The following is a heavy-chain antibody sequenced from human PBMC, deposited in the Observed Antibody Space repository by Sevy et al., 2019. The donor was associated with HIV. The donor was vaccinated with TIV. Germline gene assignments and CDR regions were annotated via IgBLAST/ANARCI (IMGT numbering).Heavy chain of an antibody. V-gene: IGHV1-69*13. CDR2: IIPIFGTA. D-gene: IGHD3-3*01. CDR1: GGTFSSYA. CDR3: ARDSRSITIFGVVTIYFDY. Sequence: ASVKVSCKASGGTFSSYAISWVRQAPGQGFEWMGGIIPIFGTANYAQKFQGRVTITADESTSTAYMELSSLRSEDTAVYYCARDSRSITIFGVVTIYFDYWGQGTLVTVSS. J-gene: IGHJ4*02.